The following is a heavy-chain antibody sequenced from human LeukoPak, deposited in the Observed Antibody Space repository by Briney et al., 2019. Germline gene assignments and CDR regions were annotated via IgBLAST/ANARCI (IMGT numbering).Heavy chain of an antibody. CDR3: AKEVGPDLGS. Sequence: PGWSLRLSCGGSGFNFRSYAIHWVRQPPGKGLEWVAIIWYDGSKTYYAESVKGRFTISRDNSNNMAYLQMSSLRVEDTAVYFCAKEVGPDLGSWGQGTLATVSS. CDR1: GFNFRSYA. CDR2: IWYDGSKT. V-gene: IGHV3-33*03. D-gene: IGHD1-26*01. J-gene: IGHJ4*02.